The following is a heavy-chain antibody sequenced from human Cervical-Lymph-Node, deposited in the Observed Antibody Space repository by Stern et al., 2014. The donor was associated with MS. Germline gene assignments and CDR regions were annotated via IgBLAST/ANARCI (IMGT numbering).Heavy chain of an antibody. J-gene: IGHJ6*02. CDR1: GGTFNVYA. CDR3: ARDGRHTDNYGLDV. D-gene: IGHD3-9*01. V-gene: IGHV1-69*01. Sequence: QVQLVQSGAEVKKPGSSVKISCKASGGTFNVYAINWLRQTPGQGLEWMGGIIPIFGTANYAQKFQGRVTITADESTRTSSMQLSSLRFDDTAVYYCARDGRHTDNYGLDVWGQGTTVTVSS. CDR2: IIPIFGTA.